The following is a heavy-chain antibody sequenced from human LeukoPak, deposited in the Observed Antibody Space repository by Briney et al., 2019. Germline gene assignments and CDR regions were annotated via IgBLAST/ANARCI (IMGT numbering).Heavy chain of an antibody. Sequence: PSETLSLTCAVYGVSFSGYYWSWIRQPPGKGLEWIGEINHSGSTNYNPSLESRVTISVDTSKNQFSLKLSSVTAADTAVYYCARRSWGSYPLFGYWGQGTLVTVSS. CDR3: ARRSWGSYPLFGY. D-gene: IGHD3-16*02. V-gene: IGHV4-34*01. CDR1: GVSFSGYY. CDR2: INHSGST. J-gene: IGHJ4*02.